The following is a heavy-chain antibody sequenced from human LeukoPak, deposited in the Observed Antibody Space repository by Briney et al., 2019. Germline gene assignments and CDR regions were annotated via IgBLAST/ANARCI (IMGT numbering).Heavy chain of an antibody. D-gene: IGHD1-14*01. CDR2: IYYSGST. J-gene: IGHJ3*02. CDR3: ARGIRMGIPFGAFDI. V-gene: IGHV4-59*01. Sequence: PSETLSLTCTVSGGSISSYYWSWIRQPPGKGLEWIGYIYYSGSTNYNPSLKSRVTISVDTSKNQFSLKLSSVTAADTAVYYCARGIRMGIPFGAFDIWGQGTMVTVSS. CDR1: GGSISSYY.